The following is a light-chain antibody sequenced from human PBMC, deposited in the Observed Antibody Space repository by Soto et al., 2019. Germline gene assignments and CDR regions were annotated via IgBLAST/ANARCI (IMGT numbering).Light chain of an antibody. CDR1: QSVSSSY. Sequence: EMVLTQSPGTLSLSPGERATLSCRASQSVSSSYLAWYQQKPGQAPRLLIYGASSRATGIPDRFSGSGSRTVFTLTISRLEPEDFVVYYCQSYVSSVTFGHGNNVDIK. CDR2: GAS. V-gene: IGKV3-20*01. J-gene: IGKJ3*01. CDR3: QSYVSSVT.